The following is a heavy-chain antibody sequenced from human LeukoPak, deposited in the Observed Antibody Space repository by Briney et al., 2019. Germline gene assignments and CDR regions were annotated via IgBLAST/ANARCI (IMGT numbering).Heavy chain of an antibody. Sequence: GASVKVSCTASGYTFTSYGISWVRQAPGQGLEWMGWISAYNGNTNYAQKLQGRVTMTTDTSTSTAYMELRSLRSDDTAVYYCARPMIRDVVVPGATWFAPWAQRTLVTVSS. CDR1: GYTFTSYG. CDR3: ARPMIRDVVVPGATWFAP. CDR2: ISAYNGNT. D-gene: IGHD2-2*01. V-gene: IGHV1-18*01. J-gene: IGHJ5*02.